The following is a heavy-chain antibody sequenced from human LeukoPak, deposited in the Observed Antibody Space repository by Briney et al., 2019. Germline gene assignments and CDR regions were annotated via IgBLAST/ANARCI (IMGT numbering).Heavy chain of an antibody. J-gene: IGHJ4*02. V-gene: IGHV3-23*01. D-gene: IGHD6-19*01. CDR1: GFTFSSYA. Sequence: PGGSLRLSCAASGFTFSSYAMSWVRQAPGKGLEWVPAISGSGGSTYYADSVKGRFTISRDNSKNTLYLQMNSLRAEDTAVYYCAKDPNSSGWYDYWGQGTLVTVSS. CDR2: ISGSGGST. CDR3: AKDPNSSGWYDY.